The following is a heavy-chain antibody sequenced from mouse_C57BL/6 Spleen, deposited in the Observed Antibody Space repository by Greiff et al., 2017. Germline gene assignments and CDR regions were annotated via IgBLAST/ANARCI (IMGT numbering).Heavy chain of an antibody. D-gene: IGHD2-3*01. CDR1: GFNIKDDY. CDR3: TREYDDGVDY. Sequence: VQLQQSGAELVRPGASVKLSCTASGFNIKDDYMHWVKQRPEQGLEWIGWIDPENGDTEYASKFQGKATITADPSSNTAYLQLSSLTSEDTAVYYSTREYDDGVDYWGQGTSVTVSS. J-gene: IGHJ4*01. CDR2: IDPENGDT. V-gene: IGHV14-4*01.